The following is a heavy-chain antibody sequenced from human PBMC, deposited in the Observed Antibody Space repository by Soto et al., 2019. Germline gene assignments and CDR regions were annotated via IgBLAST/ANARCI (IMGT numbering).Heavy chain of an antibody. V-gene: IGHV1-69*13. J-gene: IGHJ4*02. CDR3: ASEADGYNVD. Sequence: ASVKVSCKASGGTFSSYAISWVRQAPGQGLEWMGGIIPIFGTANYAQKFQGRVTITADESTSTAYMELSSLRSEDTAVYYCASEADGYNVDWGQGTLVTVSS. D-gene: IGHD5-12*01. CDR1: GGTFSSYA. CDR2: IIPIFGTA.